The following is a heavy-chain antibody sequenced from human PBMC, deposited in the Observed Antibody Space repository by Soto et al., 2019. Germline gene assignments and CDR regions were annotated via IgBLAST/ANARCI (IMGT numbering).Heavy chain of an antibody. Sequence: QITLKESGPPLVKPTQTLTRTGTFSGFSLSTSGVGVGWIHQPPGKALEWLALIYWDDDKRYSPSLKSRLTITKDTSKNQVVLTMTNMDPADSATYYCAHNSAVVPLDYWGQGTLVTVSS. V-gene: IGHV2-5*02. CDR3: AHNSAVVPLDY. J-gene: IGHJ4*02. CDR1: GFSLSTSGVG. D-gene: IGHD2-15*01. CDR2: IYWDDDK.